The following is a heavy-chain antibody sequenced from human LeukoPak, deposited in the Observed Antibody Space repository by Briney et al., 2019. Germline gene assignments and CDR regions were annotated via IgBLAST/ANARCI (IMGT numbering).Heavy chain of an antibody. Sequence: SETLSLACTVSGYSISSGYYWGWIRQPPGKGLEWIGSIYHSGSTYYNPSLKSRVTISVDTSKNQFSLKLSSVTAADTAVYYCARGTAYYDILTGLNYFDYWGQGTLVTVSS. CDR1: GYSISSGYY. J-gene: IGHJ4*02. CDR3: ARGTAYYDILTGLNYFDY. D-gene: IGHD3-9*01. CDR2: IYHSGST. V-gene: IGHV4-38-2*02.